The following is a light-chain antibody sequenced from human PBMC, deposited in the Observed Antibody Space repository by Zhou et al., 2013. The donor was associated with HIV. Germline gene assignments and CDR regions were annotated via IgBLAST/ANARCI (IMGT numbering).Light chain of an antibody. CDR3: QQYGSSPYT. J-gene: IGKJ2*01. CDR2: GAS. Sequence: EIVLTQSPGALPLSPGERATLSCRASQSVSSSFLAWYQQRPGQAPGLLIYGASSRATGIPDRFSGSGSGTDFTLTISRLEPEDFAVYYCQQYGSSPYTFGQGTKLEIK. V-gene: IGKV3-20*01. CDR1: QSVSSSF.